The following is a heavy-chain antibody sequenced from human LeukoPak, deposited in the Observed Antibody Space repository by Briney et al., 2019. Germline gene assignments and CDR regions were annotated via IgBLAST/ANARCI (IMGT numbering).Heavy chain of an antibody. CDR2: THYSGST. CDR3: ARGNGDYIEYFQH. Sequence: KTSETLSLTCTVSGGFISTYYWSWIRQPPGKGLEWIGCTHYSGSTKYNPSLKSRVTISVDTSKNQFSLRLISVTAADTALYYCARGNGDYIEYFQHWGQGTLVTVSS. CDR1: GGFISTYY. D-gene: IGHD4-17*01. V-gene: IGHV4-59*01. J-gene: IGHJ1*01.